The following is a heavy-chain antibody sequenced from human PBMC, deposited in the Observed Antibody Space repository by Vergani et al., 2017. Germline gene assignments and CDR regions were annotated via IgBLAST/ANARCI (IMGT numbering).Heavy chain of an antibody. CDR1: GGSISSGSYH. Sequence: QVQLQESGPGLVKPSQTLSLTCTVSGGSISSGSYHWSWIRQPAGKGLEWIWRIYTSGSTNYNPSLKSRVTISVDTSKNQFSLKLSSVTAADTAVYYCARSTIDYYDSSGYKNDAFDIWGQGTMVTVSS. CDR3: ARSTIDYYDSSGYKNDAFDI. J-gene: IGHJ3*02. CDR2: IYTSGST. V-gene: IGHV4-61*02. D-gene: IGHD3-22*01.